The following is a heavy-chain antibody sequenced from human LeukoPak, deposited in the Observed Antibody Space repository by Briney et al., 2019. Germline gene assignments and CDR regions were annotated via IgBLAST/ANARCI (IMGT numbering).Heavy chain of an antibody. CDR2: ISGSGGST. V-gene: IGHV3-23*01. CDR1: GFTFSTYA. D-gene: IGHD3-22*01. Sequence: GESLRLSCAASGFTFSTYAMSWVRQAPGKGLEWVSAISGSGGSTYYADSVKGRFTISRDNSENTLYLQMDSLRAEDTAVYYCAKNGYDSSGYLYFDYWGQGTLVTVSS. CDR3: AKNGYDSSGYLYFDY. J-gene: IGHJ4*02.